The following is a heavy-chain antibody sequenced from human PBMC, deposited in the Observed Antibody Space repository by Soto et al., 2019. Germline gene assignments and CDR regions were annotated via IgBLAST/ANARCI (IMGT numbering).Heavy chain of an antibody. J-gene: IGHJ5*02. CDR2: IYYSGST. D-gene: IGHD6-13*01. V-gene: IGHV4-59*01. CDR3: APDPSPGPQLNWFDT. Sequence: PSETLSLTCTVSGGSISSYYWSWIRQPPGKGLEWIGYIYYSGSTNYNPSLKSRVTISVDTSKNQFSLKLSSVTAADTAVYYCAPDPSPGPQLNWFDTWGQGTLVTVSS. CDR1: GGSISSYY.